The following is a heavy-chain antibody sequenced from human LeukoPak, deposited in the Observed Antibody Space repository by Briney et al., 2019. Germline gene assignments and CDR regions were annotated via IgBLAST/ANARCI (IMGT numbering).Heavy chain of an antibody. V-gene: IGHV3-30*02. Sequence: PGGSLRLSCAASGFTFSSYGMHWVRQAPGKGLEWVAFIRYDGSNKYYADSVKGRFTISRDNSKNTLYLQMNSLRAEDTAVYYCAKEDYYGSVEGSFDYWGQGTLVTVSS. CDR2: IRYDGSNK. CDR3: AKEDYYGSVEGSFDY. J-gene: IGHJ4*02. CDR1: GFTFSSYG. D-gene: IGHD3-10*01.